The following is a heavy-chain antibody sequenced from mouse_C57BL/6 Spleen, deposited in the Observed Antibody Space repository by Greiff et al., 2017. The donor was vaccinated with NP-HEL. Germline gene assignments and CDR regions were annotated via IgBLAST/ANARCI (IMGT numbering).Heavy chain of an antibody. V-gene: IGHV5-9-1*02. CDR2: ISSGGDYI. Sequence: EVKVVESGEGLVKPGGSLKLSCAASGFTFSSYAMSWVRQTPEKRLAWVAYISSGGDYIYYADTVKGRFTISRDNARNTLYLQMSSLKAEDTAMYYCTRDDYGSSLDYWGQGTTLTVSS. CDR3: TRDDYGSSLDY. CDR1: GFTFSSYA. D-gene: IGHD1-1*01. J-gene: IGHJ2*01.